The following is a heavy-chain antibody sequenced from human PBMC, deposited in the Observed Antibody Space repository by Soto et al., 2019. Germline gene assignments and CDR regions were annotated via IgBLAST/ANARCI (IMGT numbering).Heavy chain of an antibody. CDR1: GYTFTSYD. Sequence: QVQLVQSGAEVKKPGASVKVSCEASGYTFTSYDINWVRQATGQGLEWMGYINPNSGNTGYAQEFQGRVTMTWNTPISTAYMELTSLKSEDTAVYYCERECRRDGPWGQGTLVTVSS. J-gene: IGHJ5*02. CDR3: ERECRRDGP. V-gene: IGHV1-8*01. CDR2: INPNSGNT.